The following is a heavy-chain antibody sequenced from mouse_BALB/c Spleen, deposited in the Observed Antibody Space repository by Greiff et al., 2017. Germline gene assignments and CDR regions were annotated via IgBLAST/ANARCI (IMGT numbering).Heavy chain of an antibody. D-gene: IGHD2-14*01. CDR3: NAPYYRYERPYYAMDD. J-gene: IGHJ4*01. CDR2: IDPENGDT. CDR1: GFNIKDYY. V-gene: IGHV14-4*02. Sequence: VQLQQSGAELVRSGASVKLSCTASGFNIKDYYMHWVKQRPEQGLEWIGWIDPENGDTEYAPKFQGKATMTADTSSNTAYLQLSSLTSEDTAVYYCNAPYYRYERPYYAMDDWGQGTSVTVSS.